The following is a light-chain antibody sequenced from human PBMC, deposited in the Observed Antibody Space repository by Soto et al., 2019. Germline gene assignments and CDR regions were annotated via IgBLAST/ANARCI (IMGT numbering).Light chain of an antibody. CDR3: QQYNTYST. CDR2: DAS. V-gene: IGKV1-5*01. J-gene: IGKJ5*01. Sequence: IQMTQSPSTLSAFVGDSVTITCRASQNIRNWLAWYKQKPGKAPNPLIYDASSLKSGVPARFSGSGSGTEFTLTIRSLKPDDFATDYCQQYNTYSTFGQWTRLEIK. CDR1: QNIRNW.